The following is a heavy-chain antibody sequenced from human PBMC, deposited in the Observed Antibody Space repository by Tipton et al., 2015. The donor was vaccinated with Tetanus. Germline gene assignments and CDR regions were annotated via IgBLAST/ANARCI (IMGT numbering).Heavy chain of an antibody. V-gene: IGHV6-1*01. CDR1: GDSVSSNSAA. D-gene: IGHD6-19*01. CDR3: ARIGWLQQNKPAFDI. CDR2: TYYRSRWYN. Sequence: LVKPTETLSLTCAISGDSVSSNSAAWNWIRQSPSRGLEWLARTYYRSRWYNDYALSVKSRITISPDTSKNQFSLKLSSVTAADTAVYYCARIGWLQQNKPAFDIWGQGTVVTVSS. J-gene: IGHJ3*02.